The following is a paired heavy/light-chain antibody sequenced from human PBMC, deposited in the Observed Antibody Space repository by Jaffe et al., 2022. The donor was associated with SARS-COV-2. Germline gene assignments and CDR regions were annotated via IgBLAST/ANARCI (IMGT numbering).Light chain of an antibody. J-gene: IGKJ1*01. V-gene: IGKV1-9*01. CDR2: DAS. Sequence: DIQLTQSPSFLSASVGDRVTITCRASEGISSYLAWYQQKPGKAPKLLIYDASTLESGVPSRFSGSGSGTEFSLTISSLQPEDFATYYCQQFNSYPKTFGQGTKVEIK. CDR3: QQFNSYPKT. CDR1: EGISSY.
Heavy chain of an antibody. J-gene: IGHJ3*02. Sequence: QVQLVQSGAEVKKPGASVKVSCKASGYTFTRYYMHWVRQAPGQGLEWMGVINPTGGATTYAQKFQGRVTMTRDTSTTTDYMELSSLRSEDTAVYYCARGGCGSTTCYVSDAFDIWGQGTLVTVSS. CDR1: GYTFTRYY. D-gene: IGHD2-2*01. CDR3: ARGGCGSTTCYVSDAFDI. V-gene: IGHV1-46*01. CDR2: INPTGGAT.